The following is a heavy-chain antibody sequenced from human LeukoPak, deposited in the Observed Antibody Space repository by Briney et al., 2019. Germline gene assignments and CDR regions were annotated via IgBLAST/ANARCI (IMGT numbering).Heavy chain of an antibody. CDR1: GYTFTSYD. D-gene: IGHD3-22*01. V-gene: IGHV1-8*02. J-gene: IGHJ3*02. CDR3: ARGDDSSGYYSSYAFDI. Sequence: ASVKVSCKASGYTFTSYDINWVRQATGQGLEWMGWMNPNSGNTGYAQKFQGRVTMTRDTSTSTVYMELSSLRSEDTAVYYCARGDDSSGYYSSYAFDIWGQGTMVTVSS. CDR2: MNPNSGNT.